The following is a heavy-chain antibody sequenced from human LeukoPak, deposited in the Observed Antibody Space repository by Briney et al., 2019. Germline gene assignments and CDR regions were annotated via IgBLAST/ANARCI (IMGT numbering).Heavy chain of an antibody. Sequence: GGSLRLSCAASGFTVSSNYMSWVRQAPGKGLEWVSVIYSAGNTYYADSVKGRFTISRDTSKNTLYLQMNSLRAEDTAVYYCAREKYGSGPQPFDYWGQGTLVTVSS. CDR1: GFTVSSNY. CDR2: IYSAGNT. CDR3: AREKYGSGPQPFDY. J-gene: IGHJ4*02. D-gene: IGHD3-10*01. V-gene: IGHV3-66*01.